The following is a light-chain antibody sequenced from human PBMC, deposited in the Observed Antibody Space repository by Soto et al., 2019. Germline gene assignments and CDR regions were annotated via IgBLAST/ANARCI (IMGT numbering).Light chain of an antibody. Sequence: EIVLTQSPGTLSLSPGERATLSCRASQSVSNNYLAWYQPKPGKAPRLLIYGASNRATGIPDRFSGSGSGTDFTLPIRRLEPEDFAVYYCQQYGSSGTFGQGTKVDIK. J-gene: IGKJ1*01. CDR2: GAS. CDR1: QSVSNNY. CDR3: QQYGSSGT. V-gene: IGKV3-20*01.